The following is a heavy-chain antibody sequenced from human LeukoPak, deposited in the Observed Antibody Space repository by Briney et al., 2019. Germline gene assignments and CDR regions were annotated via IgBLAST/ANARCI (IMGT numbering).Heavy chain of an antibody. CDR3: ARDRGIAARLYNWFDP. CDR2: IYYSGST. J-gene: IGHJ5*02. D-gene: IGHD6-6*01. CDR1: GGSISSYY. Sequence: SETLSLTCTVSGGSISSYYWSWIRQPPGKGLEWIGYIYYSGSTNYNPSLKSRVTISVDTSKNQFSLKLSSVTAADTAVYYCARDRGIAARLYNWFDPWGQGTLVTVSS. V-gene: IGHV4-59*01.